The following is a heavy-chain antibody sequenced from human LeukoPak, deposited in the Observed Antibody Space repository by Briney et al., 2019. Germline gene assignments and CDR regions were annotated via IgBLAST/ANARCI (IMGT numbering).Heavy chain of an antibody. V-gene: IGHV5-51*01. J-gene: IGHJ6*03. Sequence: GESLQISWKGSRSFFTSYWIGWVRQLPGKGLGWVGIIYPGDSDTRYSPSFQGHVTISADKSISPAYLQWSSLKASDTATYYCARHVVVRGDEEYYYYYMDVWGKGTTVTISS. CDR3: ARHVVVRGDEEYYYYYMDV. CDR1: RSFFTSYW. CDR2: IYPGDSDT. D-gene: IGHD3-10*01.